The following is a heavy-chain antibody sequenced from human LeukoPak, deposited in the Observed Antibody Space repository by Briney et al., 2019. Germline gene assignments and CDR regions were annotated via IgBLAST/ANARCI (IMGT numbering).Heavy chain of an antibody. CDR3: ARVEWELLSFDY. CDR2: VSGSGGTT. J-gene: IGHJ4*02. D-gene: IGHD1-26*01. CDR1: GFTFSNYA. Sequence: PGGSLRLSCAASGFTFSNYAMSWVRQAPGKGLEWVSAVSGSGGTTYFADSVKGRFTISRDNSKNTLYLQMNSLRAEDTAVYYCARVEWELLSFDYWGQGTLVTVSS. V-gene: IGHV3-23*01.